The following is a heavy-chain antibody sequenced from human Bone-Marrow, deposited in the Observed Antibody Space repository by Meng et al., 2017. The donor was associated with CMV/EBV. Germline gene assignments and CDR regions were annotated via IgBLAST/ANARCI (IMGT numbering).Heavy chain of an antibody. CDR1: GFTFSTHA. V-gene: IGHV3-23*03. CDR3: AKLVVPAASGDAFDI. D-gene: IGHD2-2*01. CDR2: IYSGGSAT. Sequence: GESLKISCAASGFTFSTHAMSWVRQAPGKGLNWVSIIYSGGSATYYADSVKGRFTISRDDSKNTLYLQMNSLRAEDTAVYYCAKLVVPAASGDAFDIWGQGTMVTVSS. J-gene: IGHJ3*02.